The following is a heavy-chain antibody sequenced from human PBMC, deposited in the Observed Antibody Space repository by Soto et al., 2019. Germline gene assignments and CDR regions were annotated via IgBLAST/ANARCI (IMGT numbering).Heavy chain of an antibody. CDR2: IYYSGST. CDR1: GGSVSSGSYY. J-gene: IGHJ3*02. D-gene: IGHD2-15*01. Sequence: QVQLQESGPGLVKPSETLSLTCTVSGGSVSSGSYYWSWIRQPPGKGLEWIGYIYYSGSTNCNPSLKCRVTISVDTSKKQFSLKLSSVTAADTEVYYCARVGGVYCSGGSCYGHAFDIWGQGTMVTGSS. CDR3: ARVGGVYCSGGSCYGHAFDI. V-gene: IGHV4-61*01.